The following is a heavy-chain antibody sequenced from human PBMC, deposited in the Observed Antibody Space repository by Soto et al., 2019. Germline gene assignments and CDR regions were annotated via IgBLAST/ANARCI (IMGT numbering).Heavy chain of an antibody. CDR1: GYTFTGYY. V-gene: IGHV1-2*02. CDR2: INPNSGGT. Sequence: ASVKVSCKASGYTFTGYYMHWVRQVPGQGLEWMGWINPNSGGTNYAQKFQGRVTMTRDTSISTAYMELSRLRSDDTAVYHCAREVASIVVVPAATTYFDYWGQGTLVTVSS. J-gene: IGHJ4*02. D-gene: IGHD2-2*01. CDR3: AREVASIVVVPAATTYFDY.